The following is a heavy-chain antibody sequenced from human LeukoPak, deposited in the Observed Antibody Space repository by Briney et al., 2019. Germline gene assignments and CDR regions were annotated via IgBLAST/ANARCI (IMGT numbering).Heavy chain of an antibody. CDR3: ARGGYYDSSGYYYFDY. CDR1: GFTFRDYW. Sequence: PGGSLRLSCAASGFTFRDYWMSGVRQTLGKGLEWVANIKLDGSEKYYVDSVKGRFTISRDNAKDSLYLQMNSLRAEDTAVYYCARGGYYDSSGYYYFDYWGQGTLATVSS. D-gene: IGHD3-22*01. J-gene: IGHJ4*02. CDR2: IKLDGSEK. V-gene: IGHV3-7*01.